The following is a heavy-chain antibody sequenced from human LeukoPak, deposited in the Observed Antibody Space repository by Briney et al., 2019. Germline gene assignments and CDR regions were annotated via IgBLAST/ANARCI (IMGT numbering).Heavy chain of an antibody. Sequence: ASVKVSCKASGYTFNSYDISWVRQAPGQGLEWMGIINPSGGSTSYAQKFQGRVTMTRDMSTSTVYMELSSLRSEDTAVYYCASGYSYGDWGQGTLVTVSS. D-gene: IGHD5-18*01. J-gene: IGHJ4*02. CDR1: GYTFNSYD. CDR3: ASGYSYGD. V-gene: IGHV1-46*02. CDR2: INPSGGST.